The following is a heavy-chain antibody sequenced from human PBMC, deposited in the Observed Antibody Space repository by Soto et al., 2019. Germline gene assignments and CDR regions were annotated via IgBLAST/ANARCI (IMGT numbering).Heavy chain of an antibody. CDR3: ARAYGGDGGNDY. D-gene: IGHD2-21*02. J-gene: IGHJ4*02. V-gene: IGHV4-61*01. Sequence: QVQLQESGPGLVKPSETLSLTCTVSGGSVSSGSYYWSWIRQPPGKGLEWIGYIYYSGSTNYNPSLKSRVTISVDTSKNQFSLKLSSVTAADTAVYYCARAYGGDGGNDYWGQGTLVTVSS. CDR1: GGSVSSGSYY. CDR2: IYYSGST.